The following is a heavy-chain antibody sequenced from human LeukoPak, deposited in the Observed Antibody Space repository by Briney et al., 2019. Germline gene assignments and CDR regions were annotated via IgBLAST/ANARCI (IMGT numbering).Heavy chain of an antibody. V-gene: IGHV3-21*04. Sequence: GGSLRLSCAASGFTFNNYYMNWVRQAPGKGLEWVSSISTSSNYIYYADALQGRFTISRDNTKNSLYLQMNSLRAEDTAIYYCATYRQVLLPFESWGQGTLVTVSS. J-gene: IGHJ4*02. D-gene: IGHD2-8*02. CDR1: GFTFNNYY. CDR2: ISTSSNYI. CDR3: ATYRQVLLPFES.